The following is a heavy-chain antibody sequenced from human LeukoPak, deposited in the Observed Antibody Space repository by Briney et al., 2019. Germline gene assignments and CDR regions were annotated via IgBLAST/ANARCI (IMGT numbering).Heavy chain of an antibody. D-gene: IGHD1-26*01. CDR2: IIPIFGTA. J-gene: IGHJ4*02. Sequence: SVKVSCKASGGTFSSYAISWVRQAPGQGLEWMGGIIPIFGTANYAQKFQGRVTMTTDTSTSTVYMELRSLTSDDTAVYYCARGGGRDSGRENDYWGQGTLVTVSS. V-gene: IGHV1-69*05. CDR1: GGTFSSYA. CDR3: ARGGGRDSGRENDY.